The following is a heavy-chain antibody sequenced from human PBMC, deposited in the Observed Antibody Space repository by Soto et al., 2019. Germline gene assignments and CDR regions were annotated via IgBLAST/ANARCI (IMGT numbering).Heavy chain of an antibody. Sequence: SETLSLTCTVSGGSISSGGYYWSWIRQHPGKGLEWIGYIYYSGSTYYNPSLKSRVTISVDTSKNQFSLKLSSVTAADTAVYYCARDSPSIRGGYYFDYWGQGTLVTVSS. D-gene: IGHD3-16*01. CDR1: GGSISSGGYY. CDR3: ARDSPSIRGGYYFDY. J-gene: IGHJ4*02. CDR2: IYYSGST. V-gene: IGHV4-31*03.